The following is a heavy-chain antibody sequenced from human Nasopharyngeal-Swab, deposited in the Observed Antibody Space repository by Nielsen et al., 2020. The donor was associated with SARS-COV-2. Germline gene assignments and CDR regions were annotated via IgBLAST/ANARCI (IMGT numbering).Heavy chain of an antibody. J-gene: IGHJ6*02. CDR3: AKAITMVRGVTYGMDV. Sequence: SLKISCAASGFTFDDYAMHWVRQAPGKGLEWVSGISWSSGSIGYADSVKGRFTISRDNAKNSLYLQMNSLRAEDTALYYCAKAITMVRGVTYGMDVWGQGTTVTVSS. V-gene: IGHV3-9*01. CDR2: ISWSSGSI. CDR1: GFTFDDYA. D-gene: IGHD3-10*01.